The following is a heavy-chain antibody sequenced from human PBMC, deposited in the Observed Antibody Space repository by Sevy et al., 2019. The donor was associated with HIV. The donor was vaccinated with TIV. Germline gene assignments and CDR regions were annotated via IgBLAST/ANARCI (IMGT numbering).Heavy chain of an antibody. D-gene: IGHD4-17*01. Sequence: ASVKGSCKASGYTFTSYYMHWVRQAPGQGLEWMGMINPSGGSTSYEQKFQGRVTMTRDTSTSTVYMELSSLSSEDTAVYYCPITDYGDYLDYWYMDVWGKGTTVTVSS. J-gene: IGHJ6*03. CDR1: GYTFTSYY. CDR3: PITDYGDYLDYWYMDV. CDR2: INPSGGST. V-gene: IGHV1-46*03.